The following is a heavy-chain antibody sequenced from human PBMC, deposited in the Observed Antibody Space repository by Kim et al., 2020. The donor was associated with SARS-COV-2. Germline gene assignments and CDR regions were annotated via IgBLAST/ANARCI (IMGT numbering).Heavy chain of an antibody. J-gene: IGHJ4*02. CDR2: ISSSSGYI. CDR1: GFTFNKSP. V-gene: IGHV3-21*01. CDR3: ARDLLVATTPTASHDY. Sequence: GGSLRLSCAASGFTFNKSPMSWVRQAPGKGLEWVSSISSSSGYIYYADSVEGRFTISRDNAKNSLYLQMNSLRAEDTAVYYCARDLLVATTPTASHDYWGQGTLVTVSS. D-gene: IGHD5-12*01.